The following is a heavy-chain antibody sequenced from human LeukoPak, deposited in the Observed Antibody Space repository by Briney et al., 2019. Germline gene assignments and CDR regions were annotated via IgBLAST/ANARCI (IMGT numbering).Heavy chain of an antibody. J-gene: IGHJ4*02. CDR1: GYSISSGYY. Sequence: SETLSLTCTVSGYSISSGYYWGWIRQPPGKGLEWIGSIYHSGGTYYNPSLKSRVTISVDTSKNQFSLKLSSVTAADTAVYYCARVYYDFWSGYYLITYFDYWGQGTLVTVSS. V-gene: IGHV4-38-2*02. CDR2: IYHSGGT. D-gene: IGHD3-3*01. CDR3: ARVYYDFWSGYYLITYFDY.